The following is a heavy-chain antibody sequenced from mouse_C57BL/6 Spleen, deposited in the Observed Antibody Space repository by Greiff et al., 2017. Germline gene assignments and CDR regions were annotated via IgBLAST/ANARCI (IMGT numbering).Heavy chain of an antibody. J-gene: IGHJ2*01. Sequence: EVQVVESGGGLVQPGGSMKLSCVASGFTFSNYWMNWVRQSPGKGLEWVAQIRLKSDNYATHYAESVKGRFTISRDDSKSSVYLQMNNLRAEDTGIYYCTRVGKGFDYWGQGTTLTVSS. CDR2: IRLKSDNYAT. CDR3: TRVGKGFDY. D-gene: IGHD1-1*01. V-gene: IGHV6-3*01. CDR1: GFTFSNYW.